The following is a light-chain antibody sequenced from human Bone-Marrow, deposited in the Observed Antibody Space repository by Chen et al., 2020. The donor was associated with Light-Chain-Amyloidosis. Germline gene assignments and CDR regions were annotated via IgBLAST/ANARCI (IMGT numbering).Light chain of an antibody. Sequence: DVVVTLAPLSLPVTLGQPDSTSCRSSQSLVHSDGNTFWSWFQQRPGQSPRRRIYKVSNRDSGVPDRFSGSGSGSDFTLKISKVEAEDVGVYYCMQGTHWPRAFGQGTKVEIK. CDR1: QSLVHSDGNTF. V-gene: IGKV2-30*02. CDR3: MQGTHWPRA. CDR2: KVS. J-gene: IGKJ1*01.